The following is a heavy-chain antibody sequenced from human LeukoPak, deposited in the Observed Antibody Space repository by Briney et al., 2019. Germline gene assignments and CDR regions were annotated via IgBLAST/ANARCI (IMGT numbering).Heavy chain of an antibody. J-gene: IGHJ4*02. D-gene: IGHD2-21*02. Sequence: ASVKVSCKASGYTFTGYYMHWVRQAPGQGLEWMGWINPNSGGTNYAQKFQGWVTMTRDTSISTAYMELSRLRSDDTAVYYCARDPYPPQYCGGDCYPFDYWGQGTLVTVSS. V-gene: IGHV1-2*04. CDR1: GYTFTGYY. CDR3: ARDPYPPQYCGGDCYPFDY. CDR2: INPNSGGT.